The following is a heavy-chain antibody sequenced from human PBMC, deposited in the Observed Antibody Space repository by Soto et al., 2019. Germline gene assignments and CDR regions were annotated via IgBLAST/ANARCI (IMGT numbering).Heavy chain of an antibody. V-gene: IGHV3-21*01. Sequence: GGSLRLSCAASGFTFSSYSMNWARQAPGKGLEWVSSISSSSSYIYYADSVKGRFTISRDNAKNSLYLQMNSLRAEDTAVYYCARDRKYCSGGSCYYYYMDVWGKGTTVTVSS. J-gene: IGHJ6*03. CDR1: GFTFSSYS. D-gene: IGHD2-15*01. CDR3: ARDRKYCSGGSCYYYYMDV. CDR2: ISSSSSYI.